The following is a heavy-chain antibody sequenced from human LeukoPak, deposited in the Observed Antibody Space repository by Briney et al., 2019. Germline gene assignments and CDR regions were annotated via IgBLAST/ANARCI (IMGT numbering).Heavy chain of an antibody. Sequence: GGSLRLSCAASGFTFGSYGMNWGRQAPGKVLEWGSDISGSCGSTYRADSVKGRFTISRDNSKDTLYLQMHSLRAEDTAVYYCAKARGVGYTLWVFDYWGQGTLVTVSS. D-gene: IGHD5-18*01. CDR1: GFTFGSYG. V-gene: IGHV3-23*01. J-gene: IGHJ4*02. CDR2: ISGSCGST. CDR3: AKARGVGYTLWVFDY.